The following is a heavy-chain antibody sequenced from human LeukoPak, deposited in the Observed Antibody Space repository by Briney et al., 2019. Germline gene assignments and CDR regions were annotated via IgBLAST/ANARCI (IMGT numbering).Heavy chain of an antibody. D-gene: IGHD6-13*01. CDR1: GGSISSGGYY. V-gene: IGHV4-31*03. J-gene: IGHJ4*02. CDR2: IYYSGST. Sequence: SQTLSLTCTVSGGSISSGGYYWSWIRQHPGKGLEWIGYIYYSGSTYYNPSLKSRVTIPVDTSKNQFSLKLSSVTAADTAVYYCARAPSSSWYSFDYWGQGTLVTVSS. CDR3: ARAPSSSWYSFDY.